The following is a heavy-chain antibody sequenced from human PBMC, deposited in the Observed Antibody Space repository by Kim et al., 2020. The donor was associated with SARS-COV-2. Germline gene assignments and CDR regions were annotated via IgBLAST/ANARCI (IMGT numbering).Heavy chain of an antibody. CDR3: AKDMASQYSSSWPFDY. Sequence: GGSLRLSCAASGFTFDDYAMHWVRQAPGKGLEWVSGISWNSGSIGYADSVKGRFTISRDNAKNSLYLQMNSLRAEDTAVYYCAKDMASQYSSSWPFDYWGQETLITASS. D-gene: IGHD6-13*01. V-gene: IGHV3-9*01. CDR1: GFTFDDYA. CDR2: ISWNSGSI. J-gene: IGHJ4*02.